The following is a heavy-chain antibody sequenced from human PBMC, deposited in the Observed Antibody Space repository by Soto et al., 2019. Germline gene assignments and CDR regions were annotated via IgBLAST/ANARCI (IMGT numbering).Heavy chain of an antibody. CDR3: ARQASVANTYYYYMDV. V-gene: IGHV4-59*08. D-gene: IGHD5-12*01. CDR1: GGSISSYY. CDR2: IYYSGST. Sequence: SPTLSLTCTVSGGSISSYYWSWIRQPPGKGLEWIGYIYYSGSTNYNPSLKSRVTISVDTSKIQFSLKLSSVTAADTAVYYCARQASVANTYYYYMDVWGKGTTVTVSS. J-gene: IGHJ6*03.